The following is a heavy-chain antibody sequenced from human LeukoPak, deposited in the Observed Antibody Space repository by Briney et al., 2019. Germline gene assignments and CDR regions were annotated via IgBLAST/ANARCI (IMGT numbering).Heavy chain of an antibody. J-gene: IGHJ3*02. V-gene: IGHV4-39*01. CDR2: IYYSGST. D-gene: IGHD2/OR15-2a*01. CDR3: ARLSSDAFDI. Sequence: SETLSLTCTVSGGSISSSSYYWGWIRQPPGKGLEWIGSIYYSGSTYYNPSLKSRVTISVDTSKNQFSLKLSSVTAADTAVYYCARLSSDAFDIWGQGTMVTVSS. CDR1: GGSISSSSYY.